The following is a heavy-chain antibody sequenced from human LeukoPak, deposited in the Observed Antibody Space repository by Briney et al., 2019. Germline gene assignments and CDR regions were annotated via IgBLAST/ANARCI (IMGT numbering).Heavy chain of an antibody. V-gene: IGHV3-74*01. CDR3: AIYDILTGYHY. CDR2: INSDGSST. CDR1: GFTFSSYW. D-gene: IGHD3-9*01. Sequence: GGSLRLSCAASGFTFSSYWMHWVRQALGKGLVWVSRINSDGSSTVYADSVKGRFTISRDNAKNSLYLQMNSLRADDTAVYYCAIYDILTGYHYWGQGTLVTVSS. J-gene: IGHJ4*02.